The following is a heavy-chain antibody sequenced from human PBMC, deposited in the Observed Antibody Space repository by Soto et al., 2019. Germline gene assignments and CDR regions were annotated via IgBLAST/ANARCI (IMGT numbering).Heavy chain of an antibody. Sequence: GGSLTPSCAPSGSTLSTYGMHCVRQAPGEGLEWVAVISYDGSNKYYADTVKGRFTISRDNSKTTLYLQMSSLRAEDTAVYYCAKDNLREGGGYDYYYGMDVWGQGTTVTVSS. CDR1: GSTLSTYG. J-gene: IGHJ6*02. CDR3: AKDNLREGGGYDYYYGMDV. CDR2: ISYDGSNK. V-gene: IGHV3-30*18. D-gene: IGHD2-15*01.